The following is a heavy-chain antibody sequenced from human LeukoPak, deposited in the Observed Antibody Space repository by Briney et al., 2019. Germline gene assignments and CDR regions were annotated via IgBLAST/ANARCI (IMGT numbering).Heavy chain of an antibody. V-gene: IGHV4-34*01. J-gene: IGHJ4*02. CDR1: GGSFSGYY. D-gene: IGHD5-18*01. CDR2: INHSGST. Sequence: PSETLSLTCAVYGGSFSGYYWSWIRQPPGKGLEWIGEINHSGSTNYNPSLKSRVTISVDTSKNQFFLKLSSVTAADTAVYYCAREFGYSYGYWLDYWGQGTLVTVSS. CDR3: AREFGYSYGYWLDY.